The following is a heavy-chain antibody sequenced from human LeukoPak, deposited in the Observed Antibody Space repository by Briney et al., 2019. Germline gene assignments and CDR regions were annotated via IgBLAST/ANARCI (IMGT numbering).Heavy chain of an antibody. CDR1: GFTFRSYG. D-gene: IGHD2-21*02. CDR3: ARDVASQCRGDCPFRD. J-gene: IGHJ4*02. CDR2: IRYDGNNK. Sequence: PGGSLRLSCAASGFTFRSYGMNWVRQAPGKGLEWVAFIRYDGNNKNYGDSVKGRFTISRDNSMNTLHLQMDSLRAEDTAVYYCARDVASQCRGDCPFRDWGQGTLVTVSS. V-gene: IGHV3-30*02.